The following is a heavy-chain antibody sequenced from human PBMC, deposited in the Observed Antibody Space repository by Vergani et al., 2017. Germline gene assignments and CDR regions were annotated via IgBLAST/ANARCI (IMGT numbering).Heavy chain of an antibody. J-gene: IGHJ4*02. CDR1: GGSISSYY. Sequence: QVQLQESGPGLVKPSETLSLTCPVSGGSISSYYWNWIRQPPGKGLEWIGYIYYSGSTKYNPSLKSRGTISVDTSKNQFSLMLSSVTAAYTAVYYCAGSQYSSYSFDYWGQGTLVTVSS. D-gene: IGHD6-6*01. CDR2: IYYSGST. CDR3: AGSQYSSYSFDY. V-gene: IGHV4-59*01.